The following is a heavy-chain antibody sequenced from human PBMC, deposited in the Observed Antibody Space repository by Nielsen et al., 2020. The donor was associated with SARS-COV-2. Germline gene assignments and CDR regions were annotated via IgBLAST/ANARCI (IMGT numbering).Heavy chain of an antibody. CDR2: ISGSTTYI. CDR3: ARDREYYDFWSDYEPYYFDF. J-gene: IGHJ4*02. V-gene: IGHV3-21*01. CDR1: GFIFSNNN. Sequence: GGSLRLSCAASGFIFSNNNMNWVRQGPGKGLEWVSSISGSTTYIYYADSVKGRFTISRDNAKNSLYLQMNSLRAEDTAMYYCARDREYYDFWSDYEPYYFDFWGPGTLVTVSS. D-gene: IGHD3-3*01.